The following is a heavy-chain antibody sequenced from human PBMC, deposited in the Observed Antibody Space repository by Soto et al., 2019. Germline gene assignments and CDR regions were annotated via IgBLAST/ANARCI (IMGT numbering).Heavy chain of an antibody. CDR3: ARARYYYDSSGYYSYYFDY. Sequence: TLSLTCTFSGGAISCYYWTWIRQSAGKGLEWIGRIYSSGGTKYNPSLQSRVTMSLDTSKNQFSLKLSSVTAADTAVYYCARARYYYDSSGYYSYYFDYWGQGTLVTVSS. D-gene: IGHD3-22*01. CDR1: GGAISCYY. J-gene: IGHJ4*02. CDR2: IYSSGGT. V-gene: IGHV4-4*07.